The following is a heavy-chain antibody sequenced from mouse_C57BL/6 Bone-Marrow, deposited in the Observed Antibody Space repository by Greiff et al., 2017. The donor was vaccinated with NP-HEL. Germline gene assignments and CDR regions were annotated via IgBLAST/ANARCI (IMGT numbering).Heavy chain of an antibody. D-gene: IGHD1-1*01. V-gene: IGHV1-15*01. CDR3: TRWDYGSSFAWFAY. CDR1: GYTFTDYE. CDR2: IDPETGGT. Sequence: QVQLQQSGAELVRPGASVTLSCKASGYTFTDYEMHWVKQTPVHGLEWIGAIDPETGGTAYNQKFKGKAILTADKSSSTAYMELRSLTSEDSAVYYCTRWDYGSSFAWFAYWGQGTLVTVSA. J-gene: IGHJ3*01.